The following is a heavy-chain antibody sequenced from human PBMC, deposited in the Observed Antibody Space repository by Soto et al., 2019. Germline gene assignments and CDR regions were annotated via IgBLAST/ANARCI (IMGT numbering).Heavy chain of an antibody. D-gene: IGHD2-21*02. J-gene: IGHJ4*02. Sequence: QVHLVESGGGVVQPGTSLTLTCTASGFTFRSCGMHWVRQAPGKGLEWLAFLAYDGSQKFYADSVKGRFSISRDNTKNTLYLHMSSLTAEDTAIYYCAIVRVTDSPLDHWGPGTLVTVSS. CDR1: GFTFRSCG. CDR3: AIVRVTDSPLDH. V-gene: IGHV3-30*03. CDR2: LAYDGSQK.